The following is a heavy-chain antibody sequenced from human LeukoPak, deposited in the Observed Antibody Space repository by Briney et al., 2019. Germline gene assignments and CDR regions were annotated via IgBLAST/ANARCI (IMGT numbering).Heavy chain of an antibody. CDR3: ARVRGRRGYSGYGPNFDY. V-gene: IGHV4-34*01. D-gene: IGHD5-12*01. CDR2: INHSGST. CDR1: GGSFSGYY. J-gene: IGHJ4*02. Sequence: SETLSLTCAVYGGSFSGYYWSWIRQPRGKGLEWIGEINHSGSTNYNPSLKSRVTISVDTSKNQFSLKLSSVTAADTAVYYCARVRGRRGYSGYGPNFDYWDQGTLVTVSS.